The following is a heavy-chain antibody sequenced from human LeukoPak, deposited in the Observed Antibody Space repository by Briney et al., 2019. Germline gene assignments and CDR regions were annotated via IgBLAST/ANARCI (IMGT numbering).Heavy chain of an antibody. V-gene: IGHV5-51*01. D-gene: IGHD6-13*01. J-gene: IGHJ6*03. CDR1: GYSFTSYW. CDR3: ARGQTGYSSSWYVGRNYYYYYYMDV. CDR2: IYPGDSDT. Sequence: GESLKISCKGSGYSFTSYWIGWVRQMPGKGLEWMGIIYPGDSDTRYSPSFQGQVTISADKSISTAYLQWSSLKASDTAMYYCARGQTGYSSSWYVGRNYYYYYYMDVWGKGTTATVSS.